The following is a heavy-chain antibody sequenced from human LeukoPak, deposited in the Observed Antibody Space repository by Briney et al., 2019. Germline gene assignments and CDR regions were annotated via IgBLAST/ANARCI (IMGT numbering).Heavy chain of an antibody. V-gene: IGHV3-74*01. Sequence: GGSLRLSCAASGFTFSSYWMHWVRQAPGKGLVWVSRINTDGSSTSYADSVKGRFTISRDNAKNSLYLQMNSLRAEDTAVYYCARDYYSGGMDVWGQGTTVTVSS. J-gene: IGHJ6*02. CDR3: ARDYYSGGMDV. CDR2: INTDGSST. CDR1: GFTFSSYW. D-gene: IGHD3-22*01.